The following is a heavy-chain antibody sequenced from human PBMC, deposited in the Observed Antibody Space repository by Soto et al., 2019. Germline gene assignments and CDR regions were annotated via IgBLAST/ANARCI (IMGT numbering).Heavy chain of an antibody. Sequence: ASVKVSCKASGYTFTSYYMHWVRQAPGQGLEWMGIINPSGGSTSYAQKFQGRVTMTRDTSTSTVYMELSSLRSEDTAVYYCARVARGGDYVNYFDYWGQGTLVTVSS. CDR1: GYTFTSYY. V-gene: IGHV1-46*03. CDR3: ARVARGGDYVNYFDY. J-gene: IGHJ4*02. CDR2: INPSGGST. D-gene: IGHD4-17*01.